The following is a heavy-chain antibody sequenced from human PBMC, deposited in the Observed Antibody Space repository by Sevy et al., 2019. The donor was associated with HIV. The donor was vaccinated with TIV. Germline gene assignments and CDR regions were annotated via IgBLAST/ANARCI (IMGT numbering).Heavy chain of an antibody. V-gene: IGHV3-48*02. CDR1: GFTFSTYS. Sequence: GGSLRLSCAASGFTFSTYSMNWVRQAPGKGLEWVSYISSSSSTIYYADPVKGRFTISRDNAKNSLYLQMNSLRDEDTAVYYCAREGSVVVAGFYYYYGMGVWGQGTTVTVSS. CDR3: AREGSVVVAGFYYYYGMGV. D-gene: IGHD6-19*01. J-gene: IGHJ6*02. CDR2: ISSSSSTI.